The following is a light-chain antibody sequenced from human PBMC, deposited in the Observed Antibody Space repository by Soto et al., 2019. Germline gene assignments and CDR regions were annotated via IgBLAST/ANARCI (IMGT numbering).Light chain of an antibody. CDR1: RSTTGAGYD. J-gene: IGLJ3*02. V-gene: IGLV1-40*01. CDR3: QSYHSSLSGWV. CDR2: GNT. Sequence: QSVLTQPPSVSGAPGQRVTISCTGSRSTTGAGYDVTWYQKLPGTAPKLLIYGNTNRPSGVPDRFSASKSGTSASLAITGLQPEDEADYYCQSYHSSLSGWVFGGGTKLTVL.